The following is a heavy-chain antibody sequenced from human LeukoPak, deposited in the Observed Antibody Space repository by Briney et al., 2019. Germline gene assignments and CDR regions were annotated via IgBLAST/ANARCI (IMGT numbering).Heavy chain of an antibody. CDR3: ARDRAPIEPNNMDV. D-gene: IGHD2-21*01. J-gene: IGHJ6*03. Sequence: PGGSLRLSCAASGFTFSSYEMNWVRQAPGKGLEWVSYISSSGSTIYYADSVKGRFTISRDNAKNSLYLQMNSLRAEDTAVYYCARDRAPIEPNNMDVWGKGTTVTVSS. CDR2: ISSSGSTI. V-gene: IGHV3-48*03. CDR1: GFTFSSYE.